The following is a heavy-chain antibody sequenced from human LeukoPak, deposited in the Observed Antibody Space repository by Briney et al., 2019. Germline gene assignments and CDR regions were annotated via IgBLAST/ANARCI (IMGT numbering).Heavy chain of an antibody. CDR2: ISTSSSYI. J-gene: IGHJ6*03. D-gene: IGHD1-26*01. CDR1: GFTFSSYN. CDR3: ARDPYSGSYGADYYYYLDV. V-gene: IGHV3-21*01. Sequence: KSGGSLRLSCAASGFTFSSYNMNWVRQAPGKGLEWLSFISTSSSYIYYADSVKGRFTISRDNAKSSLYLQMNSLRAEDTAVYYCARDPYSGSYGADYYYYLDVWGKGTTVTISS.